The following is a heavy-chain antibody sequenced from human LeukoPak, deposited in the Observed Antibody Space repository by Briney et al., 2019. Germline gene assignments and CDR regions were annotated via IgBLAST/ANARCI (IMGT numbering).Heavy chain of an antibody. CDR2: ISSSSSYI. Sequence: PGGSLRLSCAASGFTFSSYGMHWVCQAPGKGLEWVSSISSSSSYIYYADSVKGRFTISRDNAKNSLYLQMNSLKTEDTAVYYCTRLATGIVGATTAYWGQGTLVTVSS. CDR3: TRLATGIVGATTAY. CDR1: GFTFSSYG. J-gene: IGHJ4*02. V-gene: IGHV3-21*04. D-gene: IGHD1-26*01.